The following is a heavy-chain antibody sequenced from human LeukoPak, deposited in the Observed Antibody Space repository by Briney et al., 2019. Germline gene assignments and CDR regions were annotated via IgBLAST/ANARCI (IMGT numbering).Heavy chain of an antibody. CDR3: ARENIAARPRAFDI. V-gene: IGHV1-2*02. D-gene: IGHD6-6*01. CDR1: GYTFTSYG. Sequence: GASVKVSCKASGYTFTSYGISWVRQAPGQGLEWMGWINPNSGGTNYAQKFQGRVTMTRDTSISTAYMELSRLRSDDTAVYYCARENIAARPRAFDIWGQGTMVTVSS. CDR2: INPNSGGT. J-gene: IGHJ3*02.